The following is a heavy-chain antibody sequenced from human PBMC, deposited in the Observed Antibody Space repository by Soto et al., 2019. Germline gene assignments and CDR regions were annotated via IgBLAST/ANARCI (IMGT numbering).Heavy chain of an antibody. CDR1: GYTFTSYG. Sequence: QVQLVQSGAEVKKPGASVKVSCKASGYTFTSYGISWVRQAPGQGLEWMGWISAYNGNTNYAQKHQGRVTMTTDTSTSTAYMELRSLRSDDTAVYYCASFSIAATDPYGMDVWGQGTTVTVSS. CDR2: ISAYNGNT. J-gene: IGHJ6*02. V-gene: IGHV1-18*01. D-gene: IGHD6-13*01. CDR3: ASFSIAATDPYGMDV.